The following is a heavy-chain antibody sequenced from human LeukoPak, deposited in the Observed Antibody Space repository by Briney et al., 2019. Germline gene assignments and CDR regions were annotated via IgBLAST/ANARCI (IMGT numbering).Heavy chain of an antibody. CDR2: IYSRGLTRGST. CDR1: GGSLSSYY. CDR3: ARALRLWGGNSGIAFDI. V-gene: IGHV4-59*01. Sequence: SETLSLTCTVSGGSLSSYYWTWIRQPPGKGLEWIGYIYSRGLTRGSTNYNPSLKSRVTISVDTSKNQFSLKLSSVTAADTAVYYCARALRLWGGNSGIAFDIWGQGTMVTVSS. D-gene: IGHD4-23*01. J-gene: IGHJ3*02.